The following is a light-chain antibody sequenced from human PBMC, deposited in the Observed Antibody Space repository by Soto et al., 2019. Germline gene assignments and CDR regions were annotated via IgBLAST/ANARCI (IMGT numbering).Light chain of an antibody. CDR3: QSYDSSLSGYV. CDR1: SSNIGSNT. V-gene: IGLV1-44*01. CDR2: SND. Sequence: QSVLTQSPSASGTPGQRVSISCSGSSSNIGSNTVSWYQHVPGTAPKLLIYSNDQRPSAVPGRFSGSKSGSSASLAISGLQSEDEAYYYCQSYDSSLSGYVFGAGTKLTVL. J-gene: IGLJ1*01.